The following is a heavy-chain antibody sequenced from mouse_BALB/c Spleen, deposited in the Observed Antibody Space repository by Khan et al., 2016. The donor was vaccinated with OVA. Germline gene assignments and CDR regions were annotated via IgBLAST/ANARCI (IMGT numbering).Heavy chain of an antibody. D-gene: IGHD1-2*01. CDR2: IYPNNGDT. CDR3: ARSGYGSFGF. CDR1: GYTFTDYN. Sequence: EVELVESGPVLVKPGASVRTSCKASGYTFTDYNLDWVKQSHEKSLEWIGYIYPNNGDTGYNQKFKTKATLTVDISSSTAYMELRSLTSEDSAVYYCARSGYGSFGFWGQGTLVTVST. V-gene: IGHV1S29*02. J-gene: IGHJ3*01.